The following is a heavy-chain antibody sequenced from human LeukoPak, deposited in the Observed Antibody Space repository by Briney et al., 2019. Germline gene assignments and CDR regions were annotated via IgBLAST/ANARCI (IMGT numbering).Heavy chain of an antibody. CDR1: SESFSGYF. Sequence: SETLSLTCAIYSESFSGYFWSWIRQPPGKGLEWIGEINHSGSTKYNPSLKSRVTISVDTSKNQFSLKLSSVTAADTAVYYCARRGHIVVVVAATRHAFDIWGQGTMVTVSS. D-gene: IGHD2-15*01. CDR2: INHSGST. V-gene: IGHV4-34*01. J-gene: IGHJ3*02. CDR3: ARRGHIVVVVAATRHAFDI.